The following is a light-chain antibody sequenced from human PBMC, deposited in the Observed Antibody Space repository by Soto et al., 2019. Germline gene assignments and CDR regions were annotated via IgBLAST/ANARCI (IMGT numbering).Light chain of an antibody. CDR2: EGS. CDR3: CSYTSSATVV. Sequence: QSALTQPASVSGSPGQSITISCTGTSSDVGSYNLVSWYQQHPGKAPKLMIYEGSKRPSGVGNRFSGSKSGNTASLTISGLQAEDEAEYYCCSYTSSATVVFGGGTKVTVL. V-gene: IGLV2-23*01. CDR1: SSDVGSYNL. J-gene: IGLJ2*01.